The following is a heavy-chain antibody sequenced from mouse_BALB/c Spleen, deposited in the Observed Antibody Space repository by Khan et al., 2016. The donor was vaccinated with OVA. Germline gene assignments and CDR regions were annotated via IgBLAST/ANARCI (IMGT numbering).Heavy chain of an antibody. CDR1: GYTFTSYW. V-gene: IGHV1S132*01. D-gene: IGHD2-10*01. CDR2: IFPGTDTT. CDR3: ARAYFGNYEFAY. Sequence: QVQLQQSGAELVKPGASVKLSCKTSGYTFTSYWIQWVKQRPGQGLGWIGQIFPGTDTTYYNENFKGKATLTVDTSSNTAYMQFSSLTSEDSAADFCARAYFGNYEFAYWGQGTLVTVSP. J-gene: IGHJ3*01.